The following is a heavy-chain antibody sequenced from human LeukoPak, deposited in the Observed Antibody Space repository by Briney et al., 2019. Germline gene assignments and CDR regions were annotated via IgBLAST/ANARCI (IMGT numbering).Heavy chain of an antibody. CDR1: GGSISSSY. V-gene: IGHV4-59*08. Sequence: SETLSLTCTVSGGSISSSYWSWIRQPPGKGLEWIGNIYYSGSTNYNASLKSRVTISIDTSKNQFSLKLSSVTAAGTAVYYCARRGVVLPNLFDPWGQGTLVTVSS. CDR3: ARRGVVLPNLFDP. D-gene: IGHD2-15*01. CDR2: IYYSGST. J-gene: IGHJ5*02.